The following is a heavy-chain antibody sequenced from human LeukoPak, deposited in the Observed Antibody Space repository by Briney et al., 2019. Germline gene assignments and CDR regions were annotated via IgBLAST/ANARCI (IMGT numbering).Heavy chain of an antibody. V-gene: IGHV1-24*01. CDR2: FDPEDGET. CDR1: GYTLTELS. D-gene: IGHD3-10*02. J-gene: IGHJ3*02. CDR3: ATLTYYYVGSWSFDI. Sequence: ASVKVSCKVSGYTLTELSMHWVRQAPGKGLEWMGGFDPEDGETIYAQKFQGRVTMTEDTSTDTDYMELSSLRSEDTAVYYCATLTYYYVGSWSFDIWGQGTMVTVSS.